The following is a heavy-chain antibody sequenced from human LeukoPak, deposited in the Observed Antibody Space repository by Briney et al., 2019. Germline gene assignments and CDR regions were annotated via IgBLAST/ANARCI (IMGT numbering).Heavy chain of an antibody. V-gene: IGHV1-18*01. CDR1: GYTFTSYG. CDR3: ARQRSSSFDY. D-gene: IGHD6-13*01. Sequence: VVSVTVSCKASGYTFTSYGISGVRQAPGKGLEGMGWISAYNGNTNYAQKPQGRVTITRDTATRTVYMELSSLRSGDKAGYYLARQRSSSFDYWGQGTLVTVSS. J-gene: IGHJ4*02. CDR2: ISAYNGNT.